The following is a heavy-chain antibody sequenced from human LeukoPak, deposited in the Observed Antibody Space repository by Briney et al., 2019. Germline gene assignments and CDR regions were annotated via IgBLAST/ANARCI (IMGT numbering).Heavy chain of an antibody. CDR2: ISSSSTTI. Sequence: GGSLRLSCAASGFTFSSYSMNWVRQAPGKGLEWVSYISSSSTTIYYADSVRGRFTISRDNAKNSLYLQMNSLRDEDTAVYYCARRGSERSAYYSSSWGQGTLVTVSS. V-gene: IGHV3-48*02. CDR3: ARRGSERSAYYSSS. J-gene: IGHJ4*02. D-gene: IGHD3-22*01. CDR1: GFTFSSYS.